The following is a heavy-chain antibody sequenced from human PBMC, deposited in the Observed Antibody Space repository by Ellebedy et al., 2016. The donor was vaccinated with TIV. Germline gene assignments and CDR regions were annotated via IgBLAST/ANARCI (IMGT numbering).Heavy chain of an antibody. J-gene: IGHJ4*02. Sequence: MPSETLSLTCTVSGGSISSYYWTWIRQPPGKGLEWIGIIYYSGSTYYNPSLKSRVTISVDTSKNQFSLKLSSVTAADTAVYYCASPGNRVRGEVYYWGQGTLVTVSS. CDR2: IYYSGST. CDR3: ASPGNRVRGEVYY. D-gene: IGHD3-10*01. V-gene: IGHV4-39*01. CDR1: GGSISSYY.